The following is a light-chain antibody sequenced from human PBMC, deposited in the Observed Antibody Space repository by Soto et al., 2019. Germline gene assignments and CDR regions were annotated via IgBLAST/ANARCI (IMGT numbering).Light chain of an antibody. Sequence: EIVLTQSPATLSLSPGERATLSCRASQSVSSYLAWYQQKPGQTPRLLIYDASNRATGIPARFSGSGSGTDFTPTISSLEPDDFAVYYCQQRITWPLTFGGGTKVAIK. CDR2: DAS. CDR1: QSVSSY. V-gene: IGKV3-11*01. J-gene: IGKJ4*01. CDR3: QQRITWPLT.